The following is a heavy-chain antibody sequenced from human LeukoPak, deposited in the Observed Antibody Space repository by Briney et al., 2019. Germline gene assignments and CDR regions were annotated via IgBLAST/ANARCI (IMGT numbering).Heavy chain of an antibody. V-gene: IGHV4-34*01. CDR1: GXSFSGYY. D-gene: IGHD5-18*01. J-gene: IGHJ6*02. Sequence: SETLSLTCAVYGXSFSGYYWSWIRQPPGKGLEWIGEINHSGSTNYNPSLKSRVTISVDTSKNQFSLKLSSVTAADTAVYYCARARGYSYGLYYYYYGMDVWGQGTTVTVSS. CDR2: INHSGST. CDR3: ARARGYSYGLYYYYYGMDV.